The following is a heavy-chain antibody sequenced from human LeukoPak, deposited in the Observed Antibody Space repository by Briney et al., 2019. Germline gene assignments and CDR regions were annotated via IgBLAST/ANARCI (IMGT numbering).Heavy chain of an antibody. V-gene: IGHV3-21*01. J-gene: IGHJ4*02. Sequence: GGSLRLSCAASGFTFSSYSMNWVRQAPGKGLEWVSSISSSSSFIYYADSVKGRFTISRDNAKNSTYLQMNSLRAEDTAVYYCARILHGSGSYGLDYWGQGTLVTVSS. D-gene: IGHD3-10*01. CDR3: ARILHGSGSYGLDY. CDR1: GFTFSSYS. CDR2: ISSSSSFI.